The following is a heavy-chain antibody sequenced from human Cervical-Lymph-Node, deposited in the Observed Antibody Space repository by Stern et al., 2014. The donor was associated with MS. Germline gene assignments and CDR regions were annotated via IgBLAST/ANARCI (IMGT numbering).Heavy chain of an antibody. V-gene: IGHV1-18*01. CDR1: GYTFPNYG. D-gene: IGHD2-15*01. Sequence: VQLGESGAEVKKPGASVKVSCKASGYTFPNYGISWVRQAPGQGLEWMGWISTYTGDTHYAQKFQGRVTMTTDTSTTTAYMELRSLRSDDTAVYYCARDVVIVVALHNWFDPWGQGTRVTVSS. CDR2: ISTYTGDT. CDR3: ARDVVIVVALHNWFDP. J-gene: IGHJ5*02.